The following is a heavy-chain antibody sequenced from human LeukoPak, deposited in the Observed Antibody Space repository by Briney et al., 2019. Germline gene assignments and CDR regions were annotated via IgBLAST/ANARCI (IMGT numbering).Heavy chain of an antibody. CDR1: GFTFDDYA. V-gene: IGHV3-9*01. D-gene: IGHD1-7*01. CDR2: ISWNSGSI. Sequence: QAGGSLRLSCAASGFTFDDYAMHWVRQAPGKGLEWVSGISWNSGSIGYADSVKGRFTISRDNAKNSLYLQMNSLGAEDTALYYCAKDKEAGTAGYYYGMDVWGQGTTVTVSS. CDR3: AKDKEAGTAGYYYGMDV. J-gene: IGHJ6*02.